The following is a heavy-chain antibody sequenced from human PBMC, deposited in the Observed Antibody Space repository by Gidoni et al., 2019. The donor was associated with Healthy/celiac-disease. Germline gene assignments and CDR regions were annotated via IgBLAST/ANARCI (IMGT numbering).Heavy chain of an antibody. CDR3: AREQVGEVVAATGAVTTRYYFDY. V-gene: IGHV4-31*03. CDR1: GGSISSGGYY. D-gene: IGHD2-15*01. Sequence: QVQLQESGPGLVKPSQTLSLTCTVSGGSISSGGYYWSWIRQHPGKGLEWIGYIYYSGSTYYNPSLKSRVTISVDTSKNQFSLKLSSVTAADTAVYYCAREQVGEVVAATGAVTTRYYFDYWGQGTLVTVSS. CDR2: IYYSGST. J-gene: IGHJ4*02.